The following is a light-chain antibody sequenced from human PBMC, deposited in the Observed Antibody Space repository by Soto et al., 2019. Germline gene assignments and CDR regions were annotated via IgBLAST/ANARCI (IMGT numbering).Light chain of an antibody. CDR1: QIIGTN. Sequence: ENVLTQSPATLSVSPGERATLSCRTSQIIGTNLAWYQQKPGQAPRLLIYGAFIRAPGFPVRFRGTGSGSEFTLTISSLQTEDFAVYYCQQYDKWPLTFGGGTYLEIK. V-gene: IGKV3-15*01. J-gene: IGKJ4*01. CDR3: QQYDKWPLT. CDR2: GAF.